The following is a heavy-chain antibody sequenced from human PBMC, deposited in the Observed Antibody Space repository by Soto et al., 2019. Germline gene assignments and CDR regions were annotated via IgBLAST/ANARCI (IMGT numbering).Heavy chain of an antibody. CDR2: IYPGNSDA. CDR3: ARHGFYGDYASNYFDP. J-gene: IGHJ5*02. V-gene: IGHV5-51*01. CDR1: GYNFATYW. Sequence: GESLKISCQASGYNFATYWIAWVRQMPGKGLEYMGIIYPGNSDARYSPSFQGQVTFSADKSISIAYLHWSSLKASDTAMYYCARHGFYGDYASNYFDPWGQGTLVTVSS. D-gene: IGHD4-17*01.